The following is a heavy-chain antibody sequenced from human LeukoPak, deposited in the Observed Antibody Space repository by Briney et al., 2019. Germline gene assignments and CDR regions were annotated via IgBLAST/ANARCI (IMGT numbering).Heavy chain of an antibody. CDR3: ARDDSSSKFDY. CDR1: GXNFNIYN. D-gene: IGHD6-6*01. Sequence: GGSLRLSWAASGXNFNIYNVNWVRQAPGKGLEWVSSISTSSSYIYYADSVKGRFTISRDDAKNSLYLLMNSLRAEDTAVYYCARDDSSSKFDYWGQGTLVTVSS. J-gene: IGHJ4*02. CDR2: ISTSSSYI. V-gene: IGHV3-21*01.